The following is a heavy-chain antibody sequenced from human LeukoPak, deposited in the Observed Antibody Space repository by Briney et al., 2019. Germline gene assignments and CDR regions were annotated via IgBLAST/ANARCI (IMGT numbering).Heavy chain of an antibody. Sequence: SETLSLTCTVSGGSISSYYWSWIRQPPGKGLEWIGYIYYSGSTNYNPSLKSRVTISVDTSKNQFSLNLSSVTAADTAVYYCARDGDSSSWPFDYWGQGTLVTVSS. CDR1: GGSISSYY. V-gene: IGHV4-59*12. CDR3: ARDGDSSSWPFDY. D-gene: IGHD6-13*01. J-gene: IGHJ4*02. CDR2: IYYSGST.